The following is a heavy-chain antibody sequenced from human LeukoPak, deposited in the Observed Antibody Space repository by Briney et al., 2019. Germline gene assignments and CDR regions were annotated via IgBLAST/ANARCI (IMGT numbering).Heavy chain of an antibody. CDR1: GGSISSYY. J-gene: IGHJ5*02. D-gene: IGHD3-16*02. Sequence: SETLSLTCTVSGGSISSYYWSWIRQPAGKGLEWIGRIYTSGSTNYNPSLKSRVTISVDTSKNQFSLKLSSVPAAAPAVYYFARLVQYDYVWGSYRPGGFDHWGQGTLVTVSS. V-gene: IGHV4-4*07. CDR3: ARLVQYDYVWGSYRPGGFDH. CDR2: IYTSGST.